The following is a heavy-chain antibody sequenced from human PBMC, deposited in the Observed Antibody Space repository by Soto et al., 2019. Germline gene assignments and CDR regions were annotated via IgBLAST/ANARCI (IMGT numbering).Heavy chain of an antibody. CDR3: ARDSGYSYGYDYYYGMDV. Sequence: QVQLVQSGAEVKKPGASVKVSCKASGYTFTGYYMHWVRQAPGQGLEWMGWINPNSGGTNYAQKFQGWVTMTRDTSISTAYMELSRLRSDDTAVYYCARDSGYSYGYDYYYGMDVWGQATTVTVSS. V-gene: IGHV1-2*04. D-gene: IGHD5-18*01. CDR2: INPNSGGT. J-gene: IGHJ6*02. CDR1: GYTFTGYY.